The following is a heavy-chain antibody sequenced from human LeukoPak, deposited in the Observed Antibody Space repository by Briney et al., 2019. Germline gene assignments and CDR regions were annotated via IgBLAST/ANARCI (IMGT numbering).Heavy chain of an antibody. CDR2: IRGSGGTT. J-gene: IGHJ4*02. Sequence: GGSLRLSCAASGFTFSSFAMSWVRQAPGKGLEWVSDIRGSGGTTSYADSVKGRFTISRGISRNTLYLQMNSLRAEDTAVYYCAKDRLDSGSYSWDYWGRGTLVTVSS. V-gene: IGHV3-23*01. D-gene: IGHD1-26*01. CDR1: GFTFSSFA. CDR3: AKDRLDSGSYSWDY.